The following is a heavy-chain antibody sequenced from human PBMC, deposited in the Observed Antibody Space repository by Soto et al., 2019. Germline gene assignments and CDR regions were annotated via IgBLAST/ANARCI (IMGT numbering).Heavy chain of an antibody. CDR2: TYSGGST. Sequence: GGSLRLSCAASGFTVSSNFMSWVRQAPGKGLEWVSVTYSGGSTYYADSVKGRFTISRDNSKNTLYLQMNSLRAEDTAVYYCARDRSSSCCYYYGMDVWGQGTTVTVSS. CDR1: GFTVSSNF. J-gene: IGHJ6*02. CDR3: ARDRSSSCCYYYGMDV. V-gene: IGHV3-53*01. D-gene: IGHD6-6*01.